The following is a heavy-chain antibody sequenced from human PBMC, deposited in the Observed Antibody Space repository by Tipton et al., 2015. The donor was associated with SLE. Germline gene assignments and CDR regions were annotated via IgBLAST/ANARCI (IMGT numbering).Heavy chain of an antibody. J-gene: IGHJ5*02. CDR1: GGSISSSNW. D-gene: IGHD7-27*01. V-gene: IGHV4-4*02. CDR2: IYHSGST. Sequence: TLSLTCAVSGGSISSSNWWSWVRQPPGKGLEWIGEIYHSGSTNYNPSLKSRVTISVDKSKNQFSLKLSSVTAADTAVYYCARDLKGLGTYNWFDPWGQGTLVTVSS. CDR3: ARDLKGLGTYNWFDP.